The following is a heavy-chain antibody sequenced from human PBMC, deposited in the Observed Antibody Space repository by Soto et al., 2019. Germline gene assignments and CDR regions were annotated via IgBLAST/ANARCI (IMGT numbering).Heavy chain of an antibody. V-gene: IGHV3-13*01. CDR3: ARGAEYSRDWYFDL. CDR1: GFTFSSYD. J-gene: IGHJ2*01. Sequence: EVQLVESGGGLVQPGGSLRLSCAASGFTFSSYDMHWVSRATGKGLEWVSAIGTAGDTYYPGSVKGRFTISRENAKNSLYLQMNSLRAGDTAVYYCARGAEYSRDWYFDLWGRGTLVTVSS. CDR2: IGTAGDT. D-gene: IGHD6-6*01.